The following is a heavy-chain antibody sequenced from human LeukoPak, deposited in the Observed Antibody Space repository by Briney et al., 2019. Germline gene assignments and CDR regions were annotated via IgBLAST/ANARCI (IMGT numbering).Heavy chain of an antibody. Sequence: PGGSLRLSCAASGFPFSDFWMNRVRRSLGKGLEWVASINQNGGETSYVDSVKGRFTISRDNPKNSRYLEMSSLRAEDTAVYYCARDGTAPGLYFDLWGQGTLVTVSS. D-gene: IGHD6-13*01. V-gene: IGHV3-7*01. CDR2: INQNGGET. CDR1: GFPFSDFW. CDR3: ARDGTAPGLYFDL. J-gene: IGHJ4*01.